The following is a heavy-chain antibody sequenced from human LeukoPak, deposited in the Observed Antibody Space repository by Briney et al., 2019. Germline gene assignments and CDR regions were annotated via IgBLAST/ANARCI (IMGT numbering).Heavy chain of an antibody. Sequence: GGSLRLSCAASGFTFDDYAMHWVRQAPGKGLEWVSGISWNSGSIGYADSVKGRFTISRDNAKNSLYLQMNSPRAEDTALYYCAKDNGAGYSSGLLKYFQHWGQGTLVTVSS. D-gene: IGHD6-19*01. CDR2: ISWNSGSI. J-gene: IGHJ1*01. V-gene: IGHV3-9*01. CDR1: GFTFDDYA. CDR3: AKDNGAGYSSGLLKYFQH.